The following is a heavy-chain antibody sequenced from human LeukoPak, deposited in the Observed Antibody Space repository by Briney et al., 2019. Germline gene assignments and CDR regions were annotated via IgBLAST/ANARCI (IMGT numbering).Heavy chain of an antibody. D-gene: IGHD2-2*01. CDR2: INSDGSWT. Sequence: GGSLRLSCAASGNYWVHWVRQAPGKGLVWVSHINSDGSWTSYADSVKGRFTISKDNAQNTVYLQMNNLRAEDTAVYYCVSFYETYWGRGTLVTVSS. CDR1: GNYW. CDR3: VSFYETY. J-gene: IGHJ4*02. V-gene: IGHV3-74*01.